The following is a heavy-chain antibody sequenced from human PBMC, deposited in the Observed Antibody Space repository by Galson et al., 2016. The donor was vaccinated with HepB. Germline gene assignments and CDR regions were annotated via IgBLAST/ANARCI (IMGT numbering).Heavy chain of an antibody. J-gene: IGHJ5*02. CDR2: IYYSGAT. Sequence: ETLSLTCNVSGGSISSSSYYWAWIRQPPGKGLEWIGSIYYSGATYYNPSLRSRSAISVDTSKNQFSLKLTSVTAADMTLYYCARGEGGSGWFHLWGQGTLVIVSS. CDR1: GGSISSSSYY. V-gene: IGHV4-39*01. D-gene: IGHD6-19*01. CDR3: ARGEGGSGWFHL.